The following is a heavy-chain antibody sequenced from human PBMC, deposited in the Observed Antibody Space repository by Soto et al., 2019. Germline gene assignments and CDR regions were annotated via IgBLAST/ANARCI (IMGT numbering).Heavy chain of an antibody. Sequence: QVQLVESGGGVVQPGRSLRLSCAASGFTFSSYGMHWVRQAPGKGLEWVAVISYDGSNKYYADSVKGRFTISRDNSKNTLYLQMNSLRAEDTAVYYCAKDLGHGGRGAFDIWGQGTMVTVCS. J-gene: IGHJ3*02. CDR1: GFTFSSYG. CDR2: ISYDGSNK. CDR3: AKDLGHGGRGAFDI. V-gene: IGHV3-30*18. D-gene: IGHD7-27*01.